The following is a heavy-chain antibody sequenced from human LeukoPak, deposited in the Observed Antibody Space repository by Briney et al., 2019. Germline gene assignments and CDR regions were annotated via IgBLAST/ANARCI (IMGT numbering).Heavy chain of an antibody. Sequence: GESLQISCKGSGYSFTSYWIGWVRPMPGKGLEWMGIIYPGDSDTRYSPSFQGQVTISADKSISTAYLQWSSLKASDTAMYYCARGDGYGDYDPYFDYWGQGTLVTVSS. V-gene: IGHV5-51*01. D-gene: IGHD4-17*01. J-gene: IGHJ4*02. CDR1: GYSFTSYW. CDR2: IYPGDSDT. CDR3: ARGDGYGDYDPYFDY.